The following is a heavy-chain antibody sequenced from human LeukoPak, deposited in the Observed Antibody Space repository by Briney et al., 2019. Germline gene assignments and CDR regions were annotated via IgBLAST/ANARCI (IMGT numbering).Heavy chain of an antibody. J-gene: IGHJ4*02. Sequence: ASVKVSCKVSGYTLTELSMHWVRQAPGKGLEWMGGFDPEDGETIYAQKFQGRVTMTEDTSTDTAYMELSRLRSEDTAVYYCATVDDSSGYLGYWGQGTLVTVSS. CDR2: FDPEDGET. V-gene: IGHV1-24*01. CDR1: GYTLTELS. D-gene: IGHD3-22*01. CDR3: ATVDDSSGYLGY.